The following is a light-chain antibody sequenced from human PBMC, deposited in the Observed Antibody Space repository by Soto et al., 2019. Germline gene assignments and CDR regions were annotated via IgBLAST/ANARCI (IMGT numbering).Light chain of an antibody. CDR3: SSHSSSSAYYV. CDR2: EVN. Sequence: QSVLTQPASVSGSPGQSITISCTGTSSDIGYYDYVSWYQHHSGKAPKLIIYEVNNRPSGGSNRFSGSKSVNTASLTISGLQPEDEGEYYCSSHSSSSAYYVFGTGTKLTVL. J-gene: IGLJ1*01. CDR1: SSDIGYYDY. V-gene: IGLV2-14*01.